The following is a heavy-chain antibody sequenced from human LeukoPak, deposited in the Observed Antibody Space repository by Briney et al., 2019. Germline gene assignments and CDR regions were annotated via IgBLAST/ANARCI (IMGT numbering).Heavy chain of an antibody. V-gene: IGHV3-48*03. Sequence: QAGGSLRLSCAASGFTFINYEMNWVRQAPGKGLEWLSYISSSGSTKYYADSVKGRFSISRDHAKNSPYLQTNSLRTADTALSFCSRDGGTYYFDYCGQGTLVTVSS. D-gene: IGHD3-16*01. CDR1: GFTFINYE. CDR2: ISSSGSTK. J-gene: IGHJ4*02. CDR3: SRDGGTYYFDY.